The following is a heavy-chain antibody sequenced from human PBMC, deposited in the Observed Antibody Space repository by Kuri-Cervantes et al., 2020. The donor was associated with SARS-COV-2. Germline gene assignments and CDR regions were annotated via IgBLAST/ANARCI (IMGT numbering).Heavy chain of an antibody. D-gene: IGHD2-21*02. V-gene: IGHV4-39*07. Sequence: SETLSLTCTVSGGSISSSSYYWGWIRQPPGKGLEWIGSIYYSGSTYYNPSLKSRVTISVDTSKNQFSLKLSSVTAADTAVYYCASRIVVVTAIFPALDIWGQGTMVTGSS. CDR3: ASRIVVVTAIFPALDI. CDR2: IYYSGST. CDR1: GGSISSSSYY. J-gene: IGHJ3*02.